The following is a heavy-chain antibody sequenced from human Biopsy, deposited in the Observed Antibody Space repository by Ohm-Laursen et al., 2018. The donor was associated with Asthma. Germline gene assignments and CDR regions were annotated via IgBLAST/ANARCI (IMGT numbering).Heavy chain of an antibody. CDR3: VRDGTDDAFDI. CDR1: GFSFSNFA. D-gene: IGHD1-1*01. CDR2: ISKHASTQ. Sequence: SLRLSCTASGFSFSNFAIHWVRQAPGQGLEWVGVISKHASTQDYADSVKGRFTMARDNSKNTLDLQMNSLREEDTAVYYCVRDGTDDAFDIWGQGTAVSVSS. V-gene: IGHV3-30*01. J-gene: IGHJ3*02.